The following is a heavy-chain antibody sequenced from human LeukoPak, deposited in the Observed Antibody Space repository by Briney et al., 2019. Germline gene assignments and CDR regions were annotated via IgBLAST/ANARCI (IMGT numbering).Heavy chain of an antibody. CDR2: INWNGGST. V-gene: IGHV3-20*04. CDR3: ARVYYDSSGYGGFDY. Sequence: GGSLRLSCAASGFTFDDYGMSWVRQAPGKGLEWVSGINWNGGSTGYADSVKGRFTISRDNAKNSLYLQMNSLRAGDTALYYCARVYYDSSGYGGFDYWGQGTLVTVSS. CDR1: GFTFDDYG. D-gene: IGHD3-22*01. J-gene: IGHJ4*02.